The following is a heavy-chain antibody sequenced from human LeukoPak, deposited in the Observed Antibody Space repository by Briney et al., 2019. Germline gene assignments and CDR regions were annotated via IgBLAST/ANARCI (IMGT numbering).Heavy chain of an antibody. D-gene: IGHD4-17*01. CDR1: GFTFANYA. V-gene: IGHV3-23*01. CDR2: ISGSGGST. Sequence: GGSLILSCAASGFTFANYAMSWVRQVPGKGPEWVSSISGSGGSTDYADSVKGRFTISRDNSKDTLFLQMNSLRGEDTAIYYCAKCRQKMAVTRGTFDFWGQGTLVTVSS. CDR3: AKCRQKMAVTRGTFDF. J-gene: IGHJ4*02.